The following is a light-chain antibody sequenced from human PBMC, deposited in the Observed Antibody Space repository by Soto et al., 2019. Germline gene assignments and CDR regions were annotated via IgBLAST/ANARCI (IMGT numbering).Light chain of an antibody. CDR1: QTISSW. Sequence: DIQMTQSPSTLSGSVGDRVTITCRASQTISSWLAWYQQKPGKAPKLLIYKASTLKSGVPSRFSGSGSGTEFTQTIRRLQPDDFTTYYCQHYNSYSEAFGQGTKVELK. V-gene: IGKV1-5*03. CDR2: KAS. J-gene: IGKJ1*01. CDR3: QHYNSYSEA.